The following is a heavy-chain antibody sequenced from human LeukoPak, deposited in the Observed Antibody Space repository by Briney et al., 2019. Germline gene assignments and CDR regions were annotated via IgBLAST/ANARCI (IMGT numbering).Heavy chain of an antibody. CDR1: GFTFSSYA. CDR3: ARDRRFRGWGTDDAFDI. CDR2: ISGSGGST. Sequence: GGSLRLSCAASGFTFSSYAMSWVRQAPGKGLEWVSAISGSGGSTYYADSVKGRFTISRDNSKNTLYLQMNSLRAEDTAVYYCARDRRFRGWGTDDAFDIWGQGTMVTVSS. J-gene: IGHJ3*02. D-gene: IGHD6-19*01. V-gene: IGHV3-23*01.